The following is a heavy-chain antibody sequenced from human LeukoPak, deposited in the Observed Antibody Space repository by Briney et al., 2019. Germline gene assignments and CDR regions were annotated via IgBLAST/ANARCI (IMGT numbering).Heavy chain of an antibody. J-gene: IGHJ3*02. Sequence: GASVKVSCKASGGTFSSYAISWVRQAPGQGLEWMGGIIPIFGTANYAQKFQGTVTITTDTSASTAYLELSSLRSEDTVVYYCARDRSSFSYAFDIWGQGTMVTVSS. CDR2: IIPIFGTA. CDR3: ARDRSSFSYAFDI. V-gene: IGHV1-69*05. CDR1: GGTFSSYA. D-gene: IGHD6-6*01.